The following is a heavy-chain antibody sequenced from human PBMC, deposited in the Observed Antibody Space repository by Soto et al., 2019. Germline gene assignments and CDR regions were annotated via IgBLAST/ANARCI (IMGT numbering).Heavy chain of an antibody. D-gene: IGHD3-16*01. CDR3: ARRARGANFDF. Sequence: PSETLSLTCTVSGAFITSNSYYWGWIRQSPGKGLEWIGNIYFSGTTYYNPSLESRVTISVDTSKRQFSLRLSSVTAADTAVYYCARRARGANFDFWGRGTLVTVSS. CDR2: IYFSGTT. CDR1: GAFITSNSYY. J-gene: IGHJ4*02. V-gene: IGHV4-39*01.